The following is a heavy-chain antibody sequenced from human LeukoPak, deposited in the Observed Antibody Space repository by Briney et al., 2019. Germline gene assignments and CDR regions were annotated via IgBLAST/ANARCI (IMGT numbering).Heavy chain of an antibody. CDR2: IYYSGST. CDR3: ARQSDGGNWIDY. Sequence: KASGTLSLTCTVSGGSISSGGYYWSWIRQHPGKGLEWIGYIYYSGSTYYNPSLKSRVTISVDTSKNQFSLKLSSVTAADTAVYYCARQSDGGNWIDYWGQGTLVTVSS. CDR1: GGSISSGGYY. V-gene: IGHV4-31*03. J-gene: IGHJ4*02. D-gene: IGHD4-23*01.